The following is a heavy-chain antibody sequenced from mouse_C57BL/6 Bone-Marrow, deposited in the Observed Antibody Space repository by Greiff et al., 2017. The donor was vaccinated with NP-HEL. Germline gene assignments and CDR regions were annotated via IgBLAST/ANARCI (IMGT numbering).Heavy chain of an antibody. CDR2: IYPSNGGT. J-gene: IGHJ1*03. Sequence: VQLQQPGTELVKPGASVKLSCKASGYTFTSYWMHWVKQRPGQGLEWIGNIYPSNGGTNYNEKFKSKATLTVAKSSSTAYMQLSSLTSEDSAVYYCARRASFITAVMSYWYFDVWGTGTTVTVSS. CDR3: ARRASFITAVMSYWYFDV. V-gene: IGHV1-53*01. D-gene: IGHD1-1*01. CDR1: GYTFTSYW.